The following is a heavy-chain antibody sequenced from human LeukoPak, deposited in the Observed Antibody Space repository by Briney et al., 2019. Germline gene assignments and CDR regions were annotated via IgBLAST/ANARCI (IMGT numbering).Heavy chain of an antibody. CDR2: ISSSSSTI. Sequence: GGSLRLSCAASGFTFSSYNMNWVRQAPGKGLEWVSYISSSSSTIYYADSVKGRFTISRDNAKNSLYLQMNSLRAEDTAVYYCASLRERSYYARGFDYWGQGTLVTVSS. CDR1: GFTFSSYN. D-gene: IGHD1-26*01. V-gene: IGHV3-48*01. J-gene: IGHJ4*02. CDR3: ASLRERSYYARGFDY.